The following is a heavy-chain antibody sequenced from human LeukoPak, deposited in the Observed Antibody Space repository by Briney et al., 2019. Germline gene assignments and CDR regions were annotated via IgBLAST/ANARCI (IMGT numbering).Heavy chain of an antibody. D-gene: IGHD3-9*01. J-gene: IGHJ5*02. CDR1: GFTFSSYA. CDR2: ISGSGGST. V-gene: IGHV3-23*01. CDR3: AREVREYDILTGYYTP. Sequence: PGGSLRLSCAASGFTFSSYAMSWVRQAPGKGLEWVSAISGSGGSTYYADSVKGRFTISRDNSKNTLYLQMNSLRAEDTAVYYCAREVREYDILTGYYTPWGQGTLVTVSS.